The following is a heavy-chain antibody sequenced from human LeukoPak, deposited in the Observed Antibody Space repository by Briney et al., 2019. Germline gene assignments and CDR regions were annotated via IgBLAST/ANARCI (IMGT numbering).Heavy chain of an antibody. CDR2: IYTSGSI. D-gene: IGHD2-21*02. J-gene: IGHJ2*01. Sequence: SQTLSLTYSVSVRSIRNYFWSWIRQPAGKALEWIGRIYTSGSIDYKTSLRSRVTMSVDTYRDQFSLKLTSVSAAVTDVYYCARTSRGDCLDLWGRGTLVTVSS. V-gene: IGHV4-4*07. CDR3: ARTSRGDCLDL. CDR1: VRSIRNYF.